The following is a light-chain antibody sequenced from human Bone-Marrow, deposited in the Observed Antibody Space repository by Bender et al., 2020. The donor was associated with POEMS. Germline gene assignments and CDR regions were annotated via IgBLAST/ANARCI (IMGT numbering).Light chain of an antibody. V-gene: IGLV2-14*03. J-gene: IGLJ3*02. CDR2: DVN. Sequence: QSALTQPASVSGSPGQSITISCTGTSSDIGGYNYVSWYQQHPGKAPKLMIYDVNNRPSGVSHRFSGSKSGNTASLTISGLQPEDEADYYCNSYTSSGIWMFGGGTKLTVL. CDR1: SSDIGGYNY. CDR3: NSYTSSGIWM.